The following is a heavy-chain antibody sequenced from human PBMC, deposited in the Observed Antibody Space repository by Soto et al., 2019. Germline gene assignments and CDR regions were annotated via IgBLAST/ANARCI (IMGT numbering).Heavy chain of an antibody. CDR2: VYPSDSDV. V-gene: IGHV5-51*01. Sequence: GQSLKISDQVRGDSVSRAWIGWVLQKTGKGLEWLGNVYPSDSDVRYSPAFEGQVTISADKSISTAYLQWSSLKASDTAMYYCARRLGYYGSGSYRGGMDVWGQGTTVT. CDR1: GDSVSRAW. D-gene: IGHD3-10*01. CDR3: ARRLGYYGSGSYRGGMDV. J-gene: IGHJ6*02.